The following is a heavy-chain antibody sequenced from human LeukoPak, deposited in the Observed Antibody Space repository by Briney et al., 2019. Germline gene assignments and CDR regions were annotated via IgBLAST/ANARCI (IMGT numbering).Heavy chain of an antibody. CDR2: IIPILGIA. V-gene: IGHV1-69*04. CDR1: GGTFSSYA. CDR3: XXXXXLTGYWGAVGMDV. J-gene: IGHJ6*02. Sequence: GASVKVSCKASGGTFSSYAISWVRQAPGQGLEWMGRIIPILGIANYAQKFQGRVTITADKSTSTAYMELSSLRSEDTAVYYCXXXXXLTGYWGAVGMDVWGQGTTVTASS. D-gene: IGHD3-9*01.